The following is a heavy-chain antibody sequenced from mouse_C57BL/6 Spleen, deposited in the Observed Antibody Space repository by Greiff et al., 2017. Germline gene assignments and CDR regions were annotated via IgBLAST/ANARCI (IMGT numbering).Heavy chain of an antibody. J-gene: IGHJ1*03. CDR1: GFTFSSYG. Sequence: EVQLVESGGDLVKPGGSLKLSCAASGFTFSSYGMSWVRQTPDKRLEWVATISSGGSYTYYPDSVKGRFTISRDNAKNTLYLQMSSLKSEDTAMYYCARWGSYGYFDVWGTGTTVTVSS. V-gene: IGHV5-6*01. CDR3: ARWGSYGYFDV. CDR2: ISSGGSYT. D-gene: IGHD1-1*01.